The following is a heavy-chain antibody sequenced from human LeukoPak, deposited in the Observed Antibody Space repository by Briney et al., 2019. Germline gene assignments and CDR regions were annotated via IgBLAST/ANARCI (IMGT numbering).Heavy chain of an antibody. V-gene: IGHV3-21*01. CDR2: ISSTSTYI. D-gene: IGHD3-22*01. CDR3: ARDQEDSSGYRFDY. J-gene: IGHJ4*02. CDR1: GFTFSSYS. Sequence: PGGSLRLSCAASGFTFSSYSMNWVRQAPGRGLESISSISSTSTYIYYADSVKGRFTISRDNAKNSLYLQMNNLRAEDTAVYYCARDQEDSSGYRFDYWGQGTLVAVSS.